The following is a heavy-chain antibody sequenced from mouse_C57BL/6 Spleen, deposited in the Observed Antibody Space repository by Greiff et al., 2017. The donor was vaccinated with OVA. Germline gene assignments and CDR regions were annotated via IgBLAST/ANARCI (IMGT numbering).Heavy chain of an antibody. Sequence: EVKLVESGGGLVKPGGSLKLSCAASGFTFSSYAMSWVRQTPEKRLEWVATISDGGSYTSYPDNVKGRFTISRDNAKNNLYLQMIHLKSEDTAMYYCARRYSNYAWFAYWGQGTLVTVSA. D-gene: IGHD2-5*01. CDR3: ARRYSNYAWFAY. CDR1: GFTFSSYA. V-gene: IGHV5-4*03. CDR2: ISDGGSYT. J-gene: IGHJ3*01.